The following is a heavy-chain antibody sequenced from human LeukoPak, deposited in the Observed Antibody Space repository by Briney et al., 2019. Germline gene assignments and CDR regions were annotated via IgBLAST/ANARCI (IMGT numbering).Heavy chain of an antibody. J-gene: IGHJ4*02. Sequence: GESLKISCKGSGYSFTSYWIGWVRQVPGKGLEWMGIIYPGDSDTRYSPSFQGQVTISADKSISTAYLQWSSLKASDTAMYYCARQIRYCSGGSCYSVGGIDYWGQGTLVTVSS. CDR1: GYSFTSYW. CDR3: ARQIRYCSGGSCYSVGGIDY. CDR2: IYPGDSDT. D-gene: IGHD2-15*01. V-gene: IGHV5-51*01.